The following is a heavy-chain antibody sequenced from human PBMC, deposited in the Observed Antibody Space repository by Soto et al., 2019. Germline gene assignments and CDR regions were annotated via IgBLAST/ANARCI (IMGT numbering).Heavy chain of an antibody. CDR2: IWYDGSNK. D-gene: IGHD1-1*01. CDR1: GFTFSSYG. J-gene: IGHJ6*02. CDR3: AREIRTLTIYYYYGMDV. Sequence: GGSLRLSCAASGFTFSSYGMHWVRQAPGKGLEWVAVIWYDGSNKYYADSVKGRFTISRDNSKNTLYLQMNSLRAEDTAVYYCAREIRTLTIYYYYGMDVWGQGTTVTVSS. V-gene: IGHV3-33*01.